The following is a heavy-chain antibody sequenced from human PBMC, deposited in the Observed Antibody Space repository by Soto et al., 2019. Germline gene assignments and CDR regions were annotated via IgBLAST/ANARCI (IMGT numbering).Heavy chain of an antibody. D-gene: IGHD2-15*01. CDR1: SGSIFTTNW. Sequence: QVQLPESGPGLVKPSGTLSLTCAASSGSIFTTNWWSWVRQSPGRGLQWIGDIYHSGSPKYNPSLKRRVSVSIDKSNDRFFLNLTSVTAADTAGYYCARKPDVAAAKVGGGYVFDVWGQGTMVTVSS. V-gene: IGHV4-4*02. CDR3: ARKPDVAAAKVGGGYVFDV. J-gene: IGHJ3*01. CDR2: IYHSGSP.